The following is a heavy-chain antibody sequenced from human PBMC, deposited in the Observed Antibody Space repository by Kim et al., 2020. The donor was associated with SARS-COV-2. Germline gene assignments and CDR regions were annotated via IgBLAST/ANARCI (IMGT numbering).Heavy chain of an antibody. Sequence: SETLSLTCTVSGGSVSSNNYYWGWIRQPPGKGLEWIGSIFYSGNTYYSPSLKSRLTISIDTSKNQFSLNLSSVTAADTAVYYCARLSVYWYFDLWGRGTL. CDR1: GGSVSSNNYY. V-gene: IGHV4-39*07. J-gene: IGHJ2*01. D-gene: IGHD6-19*01. CDR2: IFYSGNT. CDR3: ARLSVYWYFDL.